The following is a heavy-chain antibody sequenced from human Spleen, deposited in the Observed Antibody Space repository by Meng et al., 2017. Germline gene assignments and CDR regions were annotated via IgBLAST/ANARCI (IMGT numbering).Heavy chain of an antibody. Sequence: QLQLQQWGAGLLKPSETLSLTCVVSGGSFRDYYCSWIRQPPGKGLEWIGEINHSGSTNYNPSLESRATISVDTSQNNLSLKLSSVTAADSAVYYCARGPTTMAHDFDYWGQGTLVTVSS. J-gene: IGHJ4*02. CDR1: GGSFRDYY. V-gene: IGHV4-34*01. CDR2: INHSGST. CDR3: ARGPTTMAHDFDY. D-gene: IGHD4-11*01.